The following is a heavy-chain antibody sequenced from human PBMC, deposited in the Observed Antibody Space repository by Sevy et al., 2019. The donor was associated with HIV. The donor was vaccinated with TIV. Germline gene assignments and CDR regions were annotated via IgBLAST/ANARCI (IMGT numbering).Heavy chain of an antibody. D-gene: IGHD7-27*01. V-gene: IGHV3-15*06. J-gene: IGHJ3*01. CDR3: GTGDAYDV. CDR1: GFTFSNSF. CDR2: ITRKIDGETT. Sequence: GGSLRLPCAASGFTFSNSFMSWARQAPGRGLEWVGRITRKIDGETTLYAAPVKGRFTISRDDSRNTMYLQMDSLKIEDTAMYYCGTGDAYDVSGQGTTVTVSS.